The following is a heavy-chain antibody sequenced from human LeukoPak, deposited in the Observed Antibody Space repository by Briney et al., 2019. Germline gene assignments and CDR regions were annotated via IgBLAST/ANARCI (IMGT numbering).Heavy chain of an antibody. CDR3: ARVFSYPLRAPFDP. D-gene: IGHD3-3*01. CDR2: ILYSGST. J-gene: IGHJ5*02. CDR1: GGSISSYY. Sequence: PSETLSLTCTVSGGSISSYYWSWIRQPPGKGLEWIGYILYSGSTNYNPSLKSRVTISVDTSKNQFSLKLSSVTAADTAVYYCARVFSYPLRAPFDPWGQGTLVTVSS. V-gene: IGHV4-59*01.